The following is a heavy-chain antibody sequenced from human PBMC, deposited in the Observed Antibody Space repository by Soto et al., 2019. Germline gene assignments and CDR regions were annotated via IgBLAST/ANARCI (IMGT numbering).Heavy chain of an antibody. V-gene: IGHV3-30-3*01. Sequence: QVQXVESGGGVVQPGXSLRLSCAASGFTFSSYAMHWVRQAPGKGLEWVAVISYDGSNKYYADSVKGXXXXSXDNXXXXXXXXXXXXXAXXXXVYYXARXRVGAINSFDYWGQGTLVXXXS. J-gene: IGHJ4*02. D-gene: IGHD1-26*01. CDR3: ARXRVGAINSFDY. CDR1: GFTFSSYA. CDR2: ISYDGSNK.